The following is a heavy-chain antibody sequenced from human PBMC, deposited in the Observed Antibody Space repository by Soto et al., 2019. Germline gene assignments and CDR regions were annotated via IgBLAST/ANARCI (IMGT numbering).Heavy chain of an antibody. CDR2: IYYSGST. CDR3: ARNRGNYFDY. Sequence: PSETLSLTCTVSVGGSFSSYYWSWIRQPLGKGLEWIGYIYYSGSTNYNPSLKSRLTMSVHTSKNQFSLKVNSVTAADTAVYYCARNRGNYFDYWGQGILVTVSS. J-gene: IGHJ4*02. V-gene: IGHV4-59*01. CDR1: VGGSFSSYY.